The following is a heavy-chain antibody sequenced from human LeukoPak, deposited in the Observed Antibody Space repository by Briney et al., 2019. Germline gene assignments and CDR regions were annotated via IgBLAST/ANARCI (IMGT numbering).Heavy chain of an antibody. Sequence: SETLSLTCAVCGGSFSGYYWSWIRQPPGKGLEWSGEINHSGSTNYNPSLKSRVTISVDTSKNQSSLKLSSVTAPHTAVYYCARGRDYYDSSGYYYSWYFDLWGRGTLVTVSS. J-gene: IGHJ2*01. CDR3: ARGRDYYDSSGYYYSWYFDL. V-gene: IGHV4-34*01. CDR2: INHSGST. CDR1: GGSFSGYY. D-gene: IGHD3-22*01.